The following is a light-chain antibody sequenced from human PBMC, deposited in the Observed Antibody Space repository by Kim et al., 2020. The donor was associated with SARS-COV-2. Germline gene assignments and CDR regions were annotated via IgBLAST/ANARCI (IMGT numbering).Light chain of an antibody. Sequence: ALRLTARITCGRNNIGSKNEHWYQQKPGQAPVLVIYRDSNRPSGIPERFSGSNSGNTATLTISRAQAGDEADYYCQVWDSSTYWVFGGGTKLTVL. CDR3: QVWDSSTYWV. J-gene: IGLJ3*02. CDR1: NIGSKN. CDR2: RDS. V-gene: IGLV3-9*01.